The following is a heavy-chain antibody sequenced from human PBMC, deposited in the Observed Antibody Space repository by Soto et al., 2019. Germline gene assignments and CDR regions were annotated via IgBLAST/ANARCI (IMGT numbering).Heavy chain of an antibody. V-gene: IGHV3-73*01. J-gene: IGHJ4*02. CDR3: STRGDGYNADFDY. Sequence: PGGSLRLSCAASGFTFSVSAMHWVRQASGKGLEWVGRIRNKAGNYATAYAASVKGRFTISRDDSKNTTYLQMNSLKTEDTAVYYCSTRGDGYNADFDYWGQGTLVTVSS. CDR1: GFTFSVSA. D-gene: IGHD5-12*01. CDR2: IRNKAGNYAT.